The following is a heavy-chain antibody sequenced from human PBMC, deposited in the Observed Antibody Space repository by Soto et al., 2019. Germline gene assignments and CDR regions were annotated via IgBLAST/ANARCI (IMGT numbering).Heavy chain of an antibody. CDR3: VRQGFGRLHGLVDV. V-gene: IGHV4-59*08. Sequence: QVQLQESGPGLVKPSETLSLTCTVSDDSSSNYKWSWIRQPPGRRLEWIGYIDSNGGTSYNPSLPIRVTXLIXTXKKQVFLKLSSVTAADTAVYYCVRQGFGRLHGLVDVWGQGTTVTVSS. CDR1: DDSSSNYK. CDR2: IDSNGGT. J-gene: IGHJ6*02. D-gene: IGHD3-10*01.